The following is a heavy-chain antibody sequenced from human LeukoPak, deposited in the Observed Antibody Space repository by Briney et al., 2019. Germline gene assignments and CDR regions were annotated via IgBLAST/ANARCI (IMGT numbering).Heavy chain of an antibody. D-gene: IGHD3-22*01. J-gene: IGHJ5*01. V-gene: IGHV3-48*03. CDR1: GFTFSSYE. Sequence: GGSLRLSCAASGFTFSSYEMNWVRQAPGKGLEWVSYISSSGSTIYYAGSVKGRFTISRDNAKNSLYLQMNSLRAEDTAVYYCARSEWVGITTSWFDSWGQGTLVTVSS. CDR3: ARSEWVGITTSWFDS. CDR2: ISSSGSTI.